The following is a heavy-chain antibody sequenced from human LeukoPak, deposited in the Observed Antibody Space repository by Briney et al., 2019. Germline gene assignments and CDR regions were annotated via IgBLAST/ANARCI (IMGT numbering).Heavy chain of an antibody. V-gene: IGHV1-69*06. J-gene: IGHJ3*02. CDR3: ARSPNILELLNAFDI. D-gene: IGHD1-7*01. Sequence: SVKVSCKASGYTFTSYSMNWVRQAPGQGLEWMGGIIPIFGTANYAQKFQGRVTITADKSTSTAYMELSSLRSEDTAVYYCARSPNILELLNAFDIWGQGTMVTVSS. CDR2: IIPIFGTA. CDR1: GYTFTSYS.